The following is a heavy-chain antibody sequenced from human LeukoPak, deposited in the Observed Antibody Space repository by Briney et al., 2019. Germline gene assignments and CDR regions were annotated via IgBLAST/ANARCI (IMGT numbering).Heavy chain of an antibody. D-gene: IGHD3-22*01. CDR1: GFTFSSYA. V-gene: IGHV3-23*01. Sequence: GGSLRLSCAASGFTFSSYAMSWVRQAPGKGLEWVSAISGSGGSTYYADSVKGRFTISRDNSKNTLYLQMNSLRAEDTAVYYCAKGQHYYDSSGSIDCWGQGTLVTVSS. CDR2: ISGSGGST. CDR3: AKGQHYYDSSGSIDC. J-gene: IGHJ4*02.